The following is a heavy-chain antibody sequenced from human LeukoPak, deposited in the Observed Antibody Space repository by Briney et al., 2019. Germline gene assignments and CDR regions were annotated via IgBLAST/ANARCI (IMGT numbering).Heavy chain of an antibody. CDR2: INPDGSSS. D-gene: IGHD4-17*01. J-gene: IGHJ4*02. V-gene: IGHV3-74*01. CDR3: VRQAVSGDSGIAY. CDR1: GFTFSNYW. Sequence: GGSLRLSCAASGFTFSNYWMHWVRQAPGKGLEWVSRINPDGSSSNYADSVKGRFTMSRDNAKSMVYLHMDGLRAEDTAVFSCVRQAVSGDSGIAYWGRGVLVTVSS.